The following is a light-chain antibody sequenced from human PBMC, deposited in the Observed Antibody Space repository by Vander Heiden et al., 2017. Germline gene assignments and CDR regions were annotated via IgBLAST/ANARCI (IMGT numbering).Light chain of an antibody. J-gene: IGLJ2*01. Sequence: SYELTQPPSVSVSPGQTARITCSGDALPKQYAYWYQQKPGQAPVLVIYKDSERPSGIPERFSGSSSGTTVTLTISGVQAEDEADYYCQSADSSGTYVGFGGGTKLT. CDR2: KDS. V-gene: IGLV3-25*03. CDR1: ALPKQY. CDR3: QSADSSGTYVG.